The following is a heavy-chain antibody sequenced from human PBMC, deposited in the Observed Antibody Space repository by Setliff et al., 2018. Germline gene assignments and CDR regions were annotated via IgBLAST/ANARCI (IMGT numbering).Heavy chain of an antibody. CDR1: GFSLSARGMS. Sequence: SGPTLVNPTQTLTLTCSFSGFSLSARGMSVSWVRQPPGKALEWLALIYWDDDKRYSPSLKSRLTITKDTSKNQVVLTMTNMDPVDTATYYCARCITIFGVVIPNAFDYWGQGTLVTVSS. J-gene: IGHJ4*02. CDR2: IYWDDDK. V-gene: IGHV2-5*08. CDR3: ARCITIFGVVIPNAFDY. D-gene: IGHD3-3*01.